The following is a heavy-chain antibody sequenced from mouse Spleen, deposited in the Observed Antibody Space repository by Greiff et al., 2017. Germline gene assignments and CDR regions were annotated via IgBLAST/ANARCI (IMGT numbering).Heavy chain of an antibody. J-gene: IGHJ1*01. CDR2: IWSGGST. D-gene: IGHD1-1*01. CDR1: GFSLTSYG. Sequence: VKLVESGPGLVQPSQSLSITCTVSGFSLTSYGVHWVRQSPGKGLEWLGVIWSGGSTDYNAAFISRLSISKDNSKSQVFFKMNSLQADDTAIYYCARHPYGYWYFDVWGAGTTVTVSS. V-gene: IGHV2-2*01. CDR3: ARHPYGYWYFDV.